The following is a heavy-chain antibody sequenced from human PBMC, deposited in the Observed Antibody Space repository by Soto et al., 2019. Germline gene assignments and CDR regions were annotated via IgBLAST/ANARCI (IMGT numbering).Heavy chain of an antibody. Sequence: EVQLLESGGGLVQPGGSLRLSCAAAGFTFSNYALTWVRQSPGKGLEWVSTFSGSGGSTYYADSVRGRFTISRDNSNNTLFLQMTSLRVEDTAIYYCARDWTGDTCPCLDVWGQGTTVSVSS. J-gene: IGHJ6*02. D-gene: IGHD3-3*01. CDR2: FSGSGGST. CDR3: ARDWTGDTCPCLDV. CDR1: GFTFSNYA. V-gene: IGHV3-23*01.